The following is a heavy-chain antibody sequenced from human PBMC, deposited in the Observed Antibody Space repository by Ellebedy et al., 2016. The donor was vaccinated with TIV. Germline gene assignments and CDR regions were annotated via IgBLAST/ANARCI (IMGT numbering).Heavy chain of an antibody. J-gene: IGHJ6*02. Sequence: ETLSLTCAASGFTFSSYAMSWVRQAPGKGLEWVPAISGSGGSTYYAASVKGRFTISRDNSKNTLYLQMNSLRAEDTAVYYCARDYLGYCSSTSCYYYGMDVWGQGTTVTVSS. CDR2: ISGSGGST. CDR3: ARDYLGYCSSTSCYYYGMDV. D-gene: IGHD2-2*01. CDR1: GFTFSSYA. V-gene: IGHV3-23*01.